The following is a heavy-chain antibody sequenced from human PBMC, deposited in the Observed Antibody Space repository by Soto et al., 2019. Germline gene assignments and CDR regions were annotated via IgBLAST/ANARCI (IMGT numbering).Heavy chain of an antibody. CDR2: ISSDATDR. Sequence: PGGSLRLSCAASGCSFSYYGFHWVRQAPGKGLEWLAFISSDATDRYYPYSLEDRLSLSRDNIKKPQYLQRNSLRLEDPDVYFCARSGPGQDCRGGGCNRTFAFWGQGTLVTVSS. D-gene: IGHD2-15*01. CDR1: GCSFSYYG. CDR3: ARSGPGQDCRGGGCNRTFAF. J-gene: IGHJ4*02. V-gene: IGHV3-30*03.